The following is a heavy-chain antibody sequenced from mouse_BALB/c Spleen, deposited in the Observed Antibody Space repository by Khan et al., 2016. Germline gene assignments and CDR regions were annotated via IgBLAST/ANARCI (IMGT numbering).Heavy chain of an antibody. D-gene: IGHD4-1*01. V-gene: IGHV9-3-1*01. CDR3: AREDWDGYAMDY. CDR2: INTYTGQP. J-gene: IGHJ4*01. CDR1: GYPFTNYG. Sequence: QIQLVQSGPELKKPGETVKISCKASGYPFTNYGMNWVKQAPGKGLKWMGWINTYTGQPTYDDDFKGRVAFSLETSATTAYLQINNLKNEDTATYFCAREDWDGYAMDYWGQGTSVTVSS.